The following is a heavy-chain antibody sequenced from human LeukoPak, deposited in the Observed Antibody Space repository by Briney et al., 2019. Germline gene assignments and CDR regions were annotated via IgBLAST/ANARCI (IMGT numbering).Heavy chain of an antibody. V-gene: IGHV4-39*07. CDR2: IYYSGTA. J-gene: IGHJ6*03. D-gene: IGHD3-22*01. CDR3: AREPMTYYYDSSGSGHYYYYMDV. Sequence: SETLSLTCTVSGGSISSSSYYWGWIRQPPGKGLEWIGSIYYSGTAYYNRSLKSRVTISVDTSKNQFSLKLSSVTAADTAVYYCAREPMTYYYDSSGSGHYYYYMDVWGKGTTVTVSS. CDR1: GGSISSSSYY.